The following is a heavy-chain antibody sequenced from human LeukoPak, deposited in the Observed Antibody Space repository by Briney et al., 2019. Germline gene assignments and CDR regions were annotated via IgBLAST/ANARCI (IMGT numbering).Heavy chain of an antibody. CDR3: AKEGGGGYFDY. CDR2: ISYDGSNK. V-gene: IGHV3-30*18. CDR1: GFTFSSYG. J-gene: IGHJ4*02. D-gene: IGHD2-15*01. Sequence: GGSLRLSCAASGFTFSSYGMHWVRQAPGKGLEWVAVISYDGSNKYYADSVKGRFTISRDNSKSTLYLQMNSLRAEDTAVYYCAKEGGGGYFDYWGQGTLVTVSS.